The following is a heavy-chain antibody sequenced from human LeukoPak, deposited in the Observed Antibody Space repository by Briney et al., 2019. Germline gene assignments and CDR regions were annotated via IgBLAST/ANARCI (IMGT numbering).Heavy chain of an antibody. V-gene: IGHV5-51*01. Sequence: GQSLPSSCTGPGYSFTSYWIGWARQMPGQGLEWIGIIYPGDSDTRYSPYSPGQVTISAAKSISTAYLQWSSLKSTDTAMYYCASQSRLQQLVPYAFDIWGQRTMVTVSS. CDR3: ASQSRLQQLVPYAFDI. CDR1: GYSFTSYW. D-gene: IGHD6-13*01. CDR2: IYPGDSDT. J-gene: IGHJ3*02.